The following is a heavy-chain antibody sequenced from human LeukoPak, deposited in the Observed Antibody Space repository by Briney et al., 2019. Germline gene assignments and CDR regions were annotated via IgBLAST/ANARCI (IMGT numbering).Heavy chain of an antibody. V-gene: IGHV3-30*01. Sequence: PGGSLRLSCAASGSTFSSYAMHWVRQAPGKGLEWVAVISYDGSNKYYADSVKGRFTISRDNSKNTLYLQMNSLRAEDTAVYYCAREGRDYDFWSGYFFYYYYYMDVWGKGTTVTVSS. CDR1: GSTFSSYA. CDR3: AREGRDYDFWSGYFFYYYYYMDV. D-gene: IGHD3-3*01. CDR2: ISYDGSNK. J-gene: IGHJ6*03.